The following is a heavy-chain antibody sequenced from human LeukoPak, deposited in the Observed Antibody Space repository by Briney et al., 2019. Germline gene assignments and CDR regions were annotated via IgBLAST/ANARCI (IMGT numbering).Heavy chain of an antibody. V-gene: IGHV4-59*01. CDR3: ARSYSSSWYAFHWFDP. CDR1: GGSISSYY. CDR2: IYYSGST. Sequence: SETLSLTCTVSGGSISSYYWRWIRQPPGKGLEGIGYIYYSGSTNYNPSLKSRVTISVDTSKNQFSLKLSSVTAADTAVYYCARSYSSSWYAFHWFDPWGQGTLVTVSS. J-gene: IGHJ5*02. D-gene: IGHD6-13*01.